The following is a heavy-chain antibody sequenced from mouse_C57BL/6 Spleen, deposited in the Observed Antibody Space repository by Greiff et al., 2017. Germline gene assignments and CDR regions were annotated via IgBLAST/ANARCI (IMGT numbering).Heavy chain of an antibody. CDR2: IDPADSYT. Sequence: QVQLQQPGAELVRPGTSVKLSCKASGYNFTSYWMHWVKQRPGQGLEWIGGIDPADSYTKYNQKFKGKATLTVDTSSSTAYMQLSSLTSEDSAVYYCAREAYGSSYEDYFDYWGQGTTLTVSS. J-gene: IGHJ2*01. CDR3: AREAYGSSYEDYFDY. CDR1: GYNFTSYW. V-gene: IGHV1-59*01. D-gene: IGHD1-1*01.